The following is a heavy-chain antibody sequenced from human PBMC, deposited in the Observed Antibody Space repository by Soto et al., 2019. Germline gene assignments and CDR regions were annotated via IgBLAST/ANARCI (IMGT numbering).Heavy chain of an antibody. J-gene: IGHJ5*02. Sequence: QVHLIQSGAEVKKPGASVKVSCKASGYTFTESHIHWLRQAPGQGLEWMGWIKPNSGGTNSPQKFLGRVTITSDTSINTAYMELRRLTYDDTAVYYCAKGGRDGYNAWCQGTLVTVSS. V-gene: IGHV1-2*02. CDR3: AKGGRDGYNA. CDR2: IKPNSGGT. D-gene: IGHD3-16*01. CDR1: GYTFTESH.